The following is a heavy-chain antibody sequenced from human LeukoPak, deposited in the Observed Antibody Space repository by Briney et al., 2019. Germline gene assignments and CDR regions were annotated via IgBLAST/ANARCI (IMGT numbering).Heavy chain of an antibody. D-gene: IGHD1-26*01. CDR1: GFTVSSNY. J-gene: IGHJ4*02. CDR3: ARCDASGSYYLGYDY. V-gene: IGHV3-53*01. CDR2: IYSGGST. Sequence: GGSLRLSCAASGFTVSSNYMSWVRQAPGKGLEWVSVIYSGGSTYYADSVKGRFIISRDNSKNTLYLQMNSLRAEDTAVYYCARCDASGSYYLGYDYWGQGTLVTVSS.